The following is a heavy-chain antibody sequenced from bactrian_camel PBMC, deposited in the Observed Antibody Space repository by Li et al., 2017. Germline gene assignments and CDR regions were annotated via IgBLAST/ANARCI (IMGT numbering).Heavy chain of an antibody. Sequence: VQLVESGGGLVQPGGSLRLACAASGFTFKNYAMSWVRQAPGKGLEWISTVYTREGNTGYADSVKGRFTISHDAAKNSVDLQMNSLKPDDTAVYYRAATGLMLSVAGCRTQGTQVTVS. CDR2: VYTREGNT. V-gene: IGHV3S40*01. J-gene: IGHJ4*01. D-gene: IGHD1*01. CDR1: GFTFKNYA.